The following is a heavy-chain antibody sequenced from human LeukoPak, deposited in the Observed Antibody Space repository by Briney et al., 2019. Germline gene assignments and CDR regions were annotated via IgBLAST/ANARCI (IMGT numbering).Heavy chain of an antibody. CDR3: PRNIGSYFPPNYNYMNF. CDR2: ISGSGSII. CDR1: RFTFSDYY. D-gene: IGHD1-26*01. J-gene: IGHJ6*03. V-gene: IGHV3-11*04. Sequence: PGGSLRLSCAASRFTFSDYYMNWIRQAPGKGLEWISYISGSGSIIYYADSVKGRFTISRDNAKNSLYLQMNSLRAEDTAVYYCPRNIGSYFPPNYNYMNFWAKGP.